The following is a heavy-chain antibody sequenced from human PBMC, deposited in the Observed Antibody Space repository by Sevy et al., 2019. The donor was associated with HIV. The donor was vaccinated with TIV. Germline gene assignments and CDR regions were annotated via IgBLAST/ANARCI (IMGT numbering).Heavy chain of an antibody. CDR2: ISNDGSDK. J-gene: IGHJ6*02. V-gene: IGHV3-30*18. D-gene: IGHD6-13*01. CDR3: ANSRGRFDGSSWIYYYYGMDV. CDR1: GFTFSSYG. Sequence: GGSLRLSCVASGFTFSSYGMHWVRQAPGKGLEWVALISNDGSDKNYVDSVKGRFNISRDNSKDTLYLQMNSLRAEDTAVYYCANSRGRFDGSSWIYYYYGMDVWGQGTTVTVSS.